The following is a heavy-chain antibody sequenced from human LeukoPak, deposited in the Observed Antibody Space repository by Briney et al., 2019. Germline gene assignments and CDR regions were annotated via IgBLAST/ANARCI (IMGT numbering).Heavy chain of an antibody. J-gene: IGHJ4*02. V-gene: IGHV3-21*01. CDR3: GRAFPPLRTSSAGDL. Sequence: GGSLRLSCSASGFTFSDYDMTWVRQAPGKGLEWVSSISGISSHIYYGDSVKGRFSISRDNAKNSLYLQMNSLGAEDTAVYYCGRAFPPLRTSSAGDLWGQGTLVSVSS. CDR2: ISGISSHI. CDR1: GFTFSDYD. D-gene: IGHD3-16*01.